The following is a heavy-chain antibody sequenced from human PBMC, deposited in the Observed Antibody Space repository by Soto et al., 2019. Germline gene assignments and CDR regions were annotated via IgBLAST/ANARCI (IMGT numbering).Heavy chain of an antibody. D-gene: IGHD2-15*01. Sequence: QVQLQESGPGLVKPSETLSLTCTVSGGSVSSGSYYWSWIRQPPRKGLEWIGYIYYSGSTNYNPSPKSRVTISVDTSKNQSSLKLSSVTAADTAVYYCASYAKGYCSGGSCYGRNYFDYWGQGTLVTVSS. CDR2: IYYSGST. V-gene: IGHV4-61*01. CDR1: GGSVSSGSYY. CDR3: ASYAKGYCSGGSCYGRNYFDY. J-gene: IGHJ4*02.